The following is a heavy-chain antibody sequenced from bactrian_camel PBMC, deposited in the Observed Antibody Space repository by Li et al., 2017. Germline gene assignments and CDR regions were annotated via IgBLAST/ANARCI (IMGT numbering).Heavy chain of an antibody. J-gene: IGHJ4*01. Sequence: HVQLVESGGGSVQVGGSLNLSCAASLSTYNIYCVGWFRQSPGKGREGLAAIDNDGHTRYADSVKDRFAIFQDNTKNTVYLQMNSLKPEDTAMYYCATVRLRLSTPPLAPQYKYWGQGTQVTVS. D-gene: IGHD2*01. CDR3: ATVRLRLSTPPLAPQYKY. V-gene: IGHV3S9*01. CDR1: LSTYNIYC. CDR2: IDNDGHT.